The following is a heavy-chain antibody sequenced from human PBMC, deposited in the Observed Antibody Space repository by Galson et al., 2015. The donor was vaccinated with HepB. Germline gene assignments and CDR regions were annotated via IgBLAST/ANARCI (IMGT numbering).Heavy chain of an antibody. J-gene: IGHJ4*02. V-gene: IGHV3-30*18. Sequence: SLRLSCAASGFTFSSYGMHWVRQAPGKGLEWVAVISYDGSNKYYADSVKGRFTISRDNSKNTLYLQMNSLRAEDTAVYYCAKDQDSSGYYYGTNFDYWGQGTLVTVSS. CDR1: GFTFSSYG. D-gene: IGHD3-22*01. CDR3: AKDQDSSGYYYGTNFDY. CDR2: ISYDGSNK.